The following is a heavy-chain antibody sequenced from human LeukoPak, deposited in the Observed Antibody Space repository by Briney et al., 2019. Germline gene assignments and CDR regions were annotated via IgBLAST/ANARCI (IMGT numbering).Heavy chain of an antibody. Sequence: GGSLRLSCAASGFTFSSYSMNWVRQAPGKGLEWVSSISSSSSYIYYADSVKGRFTISRDNAKNSLYPQMNSLRAEDTAVYYCARDPEDIVVVPAASRPYYYYYGMDVWGQGTTVTVSS. V-gene: IGHV3-21*01. CDR1: GFTFSSYS. CDR2: ISSSSSYI. D-gene: IGHD2-2*01. J-gene: IGHJ6*02. CDR3: ARDPEDIVVVPAASRPYYYYYGMDV.